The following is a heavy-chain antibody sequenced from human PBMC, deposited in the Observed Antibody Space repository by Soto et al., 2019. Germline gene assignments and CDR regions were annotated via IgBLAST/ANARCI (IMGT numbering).Heavy chain of an antibody. CDR2: MSYDGSNK. Sequence: AGGSLRLCCIASGCTFSRYARHWIRQGAGKGLEWVAVMSYDGSNKWYADSFEGRFDVSRDNSKNTLHLQMNSLRTEDTAVYYCAKNQPSWATRAAFDYWGQGTLVTVSS. D-gene: IGHD2-2*01. CDR1: GCTFSRYA. V-gene: IGHV3-30*18. CDR3: AKNQPSWATRAAFDY. J-gene: IGHJ4*02.